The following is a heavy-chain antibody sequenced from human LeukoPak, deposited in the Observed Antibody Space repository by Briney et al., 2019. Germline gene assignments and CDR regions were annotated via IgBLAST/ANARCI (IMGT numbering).Heavy chain of an antibody. CDR3: ARGGGAYYYDLFY. Sequence: SETLSLTCAVYGGSFSGYYWSWIRQPPGKGLEWIGEINHSGSTDYNPSLKSRVTISVDTSKNQFSLNLSSVTAADTAMYYCARGGGAYYYDLFYWGQGPLVTVSS. CDR1: GGSFSGYY. D-gene: IGHD3-22*01. V-gene: IGHV4-34*01. CDR2: INHSGST. J-gene: IGHJ4*02.